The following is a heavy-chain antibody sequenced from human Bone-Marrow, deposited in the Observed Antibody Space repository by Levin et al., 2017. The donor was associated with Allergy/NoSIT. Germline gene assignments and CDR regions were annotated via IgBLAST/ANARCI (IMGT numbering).Heavy chain of an antibody. Sequence: SVKVSCKASGGTFSSYTISWVRQAPGQGLEWMGRIIPILGIANYAQKFQGRVTITADKSTSTAYMELSSLRSEDTAVYYCARERQITMVRGVHDAFDIWGQGTMVTVSS. J-gene: IGHJ3*02. CDR1: GGTFSSYT. CDR3: ARERQITMVRGVHDAFDI. D-gene: IGHD3-10*01. V-gene: IGHV1-69*04. CDR2: IIPILGIA.